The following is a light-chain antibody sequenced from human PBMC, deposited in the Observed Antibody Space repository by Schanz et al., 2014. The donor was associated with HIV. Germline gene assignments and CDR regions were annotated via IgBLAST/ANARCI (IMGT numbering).Light chain of an antibody. V-gene: IGLV1-40*01. CDR1: SSNIGAGYD. Sequence: QSVLTQPPSVSGAPWQRVTISCTGTSSNIGAGYDVHWYQQIPGTAPKLLISGNNNRPSGVPDRFSGSKSGTSASLAITGLQDEDEADYYCQSYDSSLSGYVFGTGTKLTVL. J-gene: IGLJ1*01. CDR2: GNN. CDR3: QSYDSSLSGYV.